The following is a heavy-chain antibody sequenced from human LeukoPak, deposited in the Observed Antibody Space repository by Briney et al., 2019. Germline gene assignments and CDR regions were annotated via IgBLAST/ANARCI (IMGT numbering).Heavy chain of an antibody. Sequence: GGSLRLSCAASGFTFTNYLMRWVRQAPGKGLEWVSSVDHAATGTYYADSVRGRFTISRDKSKNTVYLQMNTLRAEDTAVYYCAKHITSSYYGIDAWGQGTTVTVSS. CDR1: GFTFTNYL. D-gene: IGHD6-6*01. J-gene: IGHJ6*02. V-gene: IGHV3-23*01. CDR3: AKHITSSYYGIDA. CDR2: VDHAATGT.